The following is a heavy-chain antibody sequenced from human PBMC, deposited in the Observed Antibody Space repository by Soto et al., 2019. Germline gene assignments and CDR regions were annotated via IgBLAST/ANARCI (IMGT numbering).Heavy chain of an antibody. CDR3: TRANWYSAY. CDR1: GGSISNHY. V-gene: IGHV4-59*11. D-gene: IGHD1-7*01. CDR2: IYYNGNT. J-gene: IGHJ4*02. Sequence: QVQLQESGPGLVKPSETLSLTCSVSGGSISNHYWSWIRQPPGKGLEWIGYIYYNGNTNYNPSLKSRVTMSVDTSRNQSSLKLTTVTAADTAVYYCTRANWYSAYWGQGTLVTVSS.